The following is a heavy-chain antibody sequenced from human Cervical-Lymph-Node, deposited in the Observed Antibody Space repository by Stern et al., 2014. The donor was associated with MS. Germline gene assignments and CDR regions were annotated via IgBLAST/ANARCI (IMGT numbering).Heavy chain of an antibody. CDR3: SRGLLGSENAFDF. CDR1: GYTFTSYG. V-gene: IGHV1-18*01. CDR2: ICVNNDKP. D-gene: IGHD2-15*01. Sequence: DQLVESGAEVKKPGASVKVSCKASGYTFTSYGINWVRQAPGQGLEWMGMICVNNDKPNYAQTLKGRVTRTTYTSTSTAYMELRILRSNDAAVYYCSRGLLGSENAFDFWGQGTMVTVSS. J-gene: IGHJ3*01.